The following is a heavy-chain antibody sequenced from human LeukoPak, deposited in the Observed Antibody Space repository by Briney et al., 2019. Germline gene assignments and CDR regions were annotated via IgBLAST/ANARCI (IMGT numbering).Heavy chain of an antibody. V-gene: IGHV3-48*03. Sequence: GGSLRLSCAASGFTFSSYEMNWVRQAPGKGLEWVSYISSSGSTIYYADSVKGRFTISRDNAKNSLYQQMNSLRAEDTAVYYCAGDPDSYGYISMDVWGKGTTVTVSS. CDR2: ISSSGSTI. CDR3: AGDPDSYGYISMDV. CDR1: GFTFSSYE. J-gene: IGHJ6*03. D-gene: IGHD5-18*01.